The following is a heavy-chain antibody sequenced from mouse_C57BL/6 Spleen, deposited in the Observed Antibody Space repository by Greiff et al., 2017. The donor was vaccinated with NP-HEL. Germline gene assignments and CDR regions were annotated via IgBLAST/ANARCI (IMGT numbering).Heavy chain of an antibody. D-gene: IGHD2-4*01. CDR2: IRNKANGYTT. V-gene: IGHV7-3*01. CDR3: ARYYEYDDDWYFDG. CDR1: GFTFTAYY. J-gene: IGHJ1*03. Sequence: EVKLMESGGGLVQPGGSLSLSCAASGFTFTAYYMSWVRQPPGKALEWLGFIRNKANGYTTEYRASVQGRFTISSDNSQSILYLQMNALRAEDSATYYGARYYEYDDDWYFDGWGTGTTVTVAS.